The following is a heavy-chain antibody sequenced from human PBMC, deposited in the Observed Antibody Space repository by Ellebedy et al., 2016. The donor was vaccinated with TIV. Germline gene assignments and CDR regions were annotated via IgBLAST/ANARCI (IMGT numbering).Heavy chain of an antibody. CDR1: GGSINSYY. CDR2: VHYSGGT. Sequence: SETLSLXCSASGGSINSYYWSWIRQSPVKGLEWIGYVHYSGGTKYSPSLKSRVFISIDTSKNQFSLKLSSVTAADTAVYYCARDSSNSRWYLWGQGTLVTVSS. V-gene: IGHV4-59*01. CDR3: ARDSSNSRWYL. J-gene: IGHJ5*02. D-gene: IGHD4-23*01.